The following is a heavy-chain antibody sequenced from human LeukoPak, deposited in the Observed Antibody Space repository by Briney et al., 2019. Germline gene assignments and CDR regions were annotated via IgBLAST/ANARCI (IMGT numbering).Heavy chain of an antibody. CDR2: ISGSRGNT. Sequence: PGGSLRLSCAASGFTFSSNAMTWVRQAPGEGLEWVAAISGSRGNTYYADSVKGRFTISRDNSKNTLYLQMNSLRAEDTAVYYCAKDYCSGGTCYYEVWGQGTLVTVTS. V-gene: IGHV3-23*01. CDR1: GFTFSSNA. J-gene: IGHJ4*02. CDR3: AKDYCSGGTCYYEV. D-gene: IGHD2-15*01.